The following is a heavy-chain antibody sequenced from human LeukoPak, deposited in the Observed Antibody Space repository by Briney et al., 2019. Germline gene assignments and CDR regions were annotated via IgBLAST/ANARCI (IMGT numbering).Heavy chain of an antibody. V-gene: IGHV4-34*01. CDR2: INHFGST. CDR3: ARLIHYDSSGYLDY. CDR1: GGSFSSYY. D-gene: IGHD3-22*01. J-gene: IGHJ4*02. Sequence: SETLSLTCAVYGGSFSSYYWSWIRQPPGKGLEWIGKINHFGSTNYNPSLKSRVTISVDMSKNQFSLKLTSATAADTAVYYCARLIHYDSSGYLDYWGQGSLVTVAS.